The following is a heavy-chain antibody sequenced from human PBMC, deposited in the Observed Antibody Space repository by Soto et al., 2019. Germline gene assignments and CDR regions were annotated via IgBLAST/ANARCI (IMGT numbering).Heavy chain of an antibody. CDR1: GGSISSRSYY. D-gene: IGHD7-27*01. CDR2: IYYSGST. Sequence: PSETLSLTCTVSGGSISSRSYYWGWIRQPPGKGLEWIGSIYYSGSTYYNPSLKSRVTISVDTSKNQFSLKLSSVTAADTAVYYCARHLANWGSNRFDPWGQGTLFTVSS. CDR3: ARHLANWGSNRFDP. V-gene: IGHV4-39*01. J-gene: IGHJ5*02.